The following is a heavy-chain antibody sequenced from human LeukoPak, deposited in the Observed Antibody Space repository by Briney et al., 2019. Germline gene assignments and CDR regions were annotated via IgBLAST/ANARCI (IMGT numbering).Heavy chain of an antibody. CDR3: ASPGIVAAGPFDY. J-gene: IGHJ4*02. CDR2: INRDGSTT. Sequence: GGSLRLSCAASGFSFRYYWMHWVRQAPGKGLVWVSRINRDGSTTTYADSVKGRFTVSRDNAKNTLYLDMNSLRGEDTAVYFCASPGIVAAGPFDYWGQGTMVTVSS. CDR1: GFSFRYYW. D-gene: IGHD6-13*01. V-gene: IGHV3-74*03.